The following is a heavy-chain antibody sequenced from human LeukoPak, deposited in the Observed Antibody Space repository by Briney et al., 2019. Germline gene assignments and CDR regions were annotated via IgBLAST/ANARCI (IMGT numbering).Heavy chain of an antibody. CDR1: GFTFSSYA. J-gene: IGHJ4*02. Sequence: PGGSLRLSCAASGFTFSSYAMHWVRQAPGKGLEYVSAISSNGGGTYYANSVKGRFTISRDNSKSMLYLQMGSLRAEDMAVYYCARQATRIAAAGTSIDYWGQGTLVTVSS. CDR2: ISSNGGGT. D-gene: IGHD6-13*01. V-gene: IGHV3-64*01. CDR3: ARQATRIAAAGTSIDY.